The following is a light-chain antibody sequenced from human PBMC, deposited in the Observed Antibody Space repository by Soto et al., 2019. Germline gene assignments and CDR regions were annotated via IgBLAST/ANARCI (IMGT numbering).Light chain of an antibody. CDR3: QQRSNWPPIT. J-gene: IGKJ5*01. V-gene: IGKV3-11*01. CDR1: QSVSSY. CDR2: DAS. Sequence: DIVMTQSPDSLAVSLGEWATLSCRASQSVSSYLAWYQQKPGQAPRLLIYDASNRATGIPARFSGSGSGTDFTLTISSLEPEDFAVYYCQQRSNWPPITFGQGTRLEIK.